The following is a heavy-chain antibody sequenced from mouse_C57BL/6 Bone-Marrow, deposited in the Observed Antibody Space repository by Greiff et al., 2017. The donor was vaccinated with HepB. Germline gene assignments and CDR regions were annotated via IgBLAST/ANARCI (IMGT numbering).Heavy chain of an antibody. V-gene: IGHV5-6*01. J-gene: IGHJ3*01. CDR3: ARHSPRPSGFAY. CDR2: ISSGGSYT. CDR1: GFTFSSYG. Sequence: EVQLVESGGDLVKPGGSLKLSCAASGFTFSSYGMSWVRQTPDKRLEWVATISSGGSYTYYPDSVKGRFTISRDNAKNTLYLQMSSLKSEDTAVYYCARHSPRPSGFAYWGQGTLVTVAA.